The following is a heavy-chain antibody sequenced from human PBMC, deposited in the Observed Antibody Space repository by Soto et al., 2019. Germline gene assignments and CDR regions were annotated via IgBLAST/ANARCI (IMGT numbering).Heavy chain of an antibody. J-gene: IGHJ4*02. D-gene: IGHD2-21*02. V-gene: IGHV1-69*13. Sequence: SVKVSCKASGGTFRSNAISWVRQAPGQGLEWMGGIIPIFGTANYAQKFQGRVTITADESTSTAYMELSSLRSEDTAVYYCARPLTPRPDCGGDCYSSPFDYWGQGTLVTVSS. CDR3: ARPLTPRPDCGGDCYSSPFDY. CDR1: GGTFRSNA. CDR2: IIPIFGTA.